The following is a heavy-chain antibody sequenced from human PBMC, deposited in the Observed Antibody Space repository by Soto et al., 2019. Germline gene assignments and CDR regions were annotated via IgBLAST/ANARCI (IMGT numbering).Heavy chain of an antibody. CDR3: ARPSQKGYCSSTSCYSDGMDV. Sequence: GESLKISCKGSGYSFTSYWIGWVLQIPWKGLEWMGIIYPGDSDTRYSPSFQGQVTISADKSISTAYLQWSSLKASDTAMYYCARPSQKGYCSSTSCYSDGMDVWGQGTTVTVSS. CDR2: IYPGDSDT. CDR1: GYSFTSYW. J-gene: IGHJ6*02. D-gene: IGHD2-2*01. V-gene: IGHV5-51*01.